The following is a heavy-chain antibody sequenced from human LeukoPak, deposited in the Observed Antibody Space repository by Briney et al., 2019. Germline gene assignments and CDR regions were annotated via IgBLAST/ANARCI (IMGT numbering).Heavy chain of an antibody. V-gene: IGHV3-7*01. CDR1: GFTFSSYG. J-gene: IGHJ4*02. CDR3: ARDIFYDSSGG. CDR2: IKQDGSEK. Sequence: GGSLRLSCAASGFTFSSYGMHWVRQAPGKGLEWVANIKQDGSEKYYVDSVKGRFTISRDNAKNSLYLQMNSLRAEDTAVYYCARDIFYDSSGGWGQGTLVTVSS. D-gene: IGHD3-22*01.